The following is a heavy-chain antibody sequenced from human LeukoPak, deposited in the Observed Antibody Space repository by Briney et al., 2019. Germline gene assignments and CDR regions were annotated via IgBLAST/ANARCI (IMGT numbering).Heavy chain of an antibody. Sequence: PGGSLRLSCAASGFTFSSYAMSWVRQAPGKGLEWVSAISGSGGSTYYADSVKGRFTISRDNSKNTLYLQMYSLRAEDTAVYYCAKVPSVQWELLPFDYWGQGTLVTVSS. CDR2: ISGSGGST. CDR3: AKVPSVQWELLPFDY. CDR1: GFTFSSYA. V-gene: IGHV3-23*01. J-gene: IGHJ4*02. D-gene: IGHD1-26*01.